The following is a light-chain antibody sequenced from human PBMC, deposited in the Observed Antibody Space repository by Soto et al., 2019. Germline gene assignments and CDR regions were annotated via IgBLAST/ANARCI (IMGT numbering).Light chain of an antibody. CDR2: GAS. Sequence: EIVMTQSPATLAVSPGERATLSCRASQSVSSNVAWYQQKPGQAPRLLIYGASTRATGIPARFSGSVSGTEFTLTISSLQSDDLATYYCQQYNNWPPKFTFGPGTKVDVK. CDR3: QQYNNWPPKFT. V-gene: IGKV3-15*01. J-gene: IGKJ3*01. CDR1: QSVSSN.